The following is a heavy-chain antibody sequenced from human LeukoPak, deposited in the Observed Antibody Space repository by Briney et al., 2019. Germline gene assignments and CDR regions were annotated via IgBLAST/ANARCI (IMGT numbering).Heavy chain of an antibody. D-gene: IGHD3-9*01. V-gene: IGHV3-15*01. Sequence: GGSLRLSCAASGFTFSNAWMSWVRQAPGKGLEWVGRIKSKTDGGTTDYAAPVKGRFTISRDDSKNTLYLQMNSLKTEDTAVYYCTTVVYYDILPGYKSWGQGTLVTVSS. CDR2: IKSKTDGGTT. J-gene: IGHJ4*02. CDR3: TTVVYYDILPGYKS. CDR1: GFTFSNAW.